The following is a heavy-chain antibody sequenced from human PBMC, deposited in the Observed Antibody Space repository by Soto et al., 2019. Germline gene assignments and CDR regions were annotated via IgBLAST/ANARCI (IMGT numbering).Heavy chain of an antibody. CDR2: IYYSGST. CDR3: ARHLIVGGRRHQKSEFDY. CDR1: GGSISSGDYY. J-gene: IGHJ4*02. Sequence: SETLSLTCTVSGGSISSGDYYWSWIRQPPGKGLEWIGYIYYSGSTYYNPSLKSRVTISVDTSKNQFSLKLSSVTAADTAVYYCARHLIVGGRRHQKSEFDYWGQGTLVTVSS. V-gene: IGHV4-30-4*01. D-gene: IGHD3-22*01.